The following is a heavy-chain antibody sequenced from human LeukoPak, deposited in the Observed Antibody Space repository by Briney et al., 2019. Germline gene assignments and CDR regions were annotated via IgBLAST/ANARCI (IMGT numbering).Heavy chain of an antibody. J-gene: IGHJ4*02. CDR1: GFTFSNYA. V-gene: IGHV4-59*08. D-gene: IGHD6-19*01. CDR2: IYYSGST. Sequence: GSLRLSCAASGFTFSNYAMSWIRQPPGKGLEWIGYIYYSGSTNYKSSLKSRVTISVDTSKNQFSLRLTSVTAADTAVYYCARQDTSGWLFGLWGQGILVTVSS. CDR3: ARQDTSGWLFGL.